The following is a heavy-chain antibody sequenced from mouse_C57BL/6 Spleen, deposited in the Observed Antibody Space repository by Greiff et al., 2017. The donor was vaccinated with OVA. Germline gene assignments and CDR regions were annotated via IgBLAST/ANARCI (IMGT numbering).Heavy chain of an antibody. CDR3: ARSGYYGSSRYYFDY. J-gene: IGHJ2*01. D-gene: IGHD1-1*01. Sequence: VQLQESGAELVRPGTSVKVSCKASGYAFTNYLIEWVKQRPGQGLEWIGVINPGSGGTNYNEKFKGKATLTADKSSSTAYMQRSSLTSEDSAVYFCARSGYYGSSRYYFDYWGQGTTLTVSS. V-gene: IGHV1-54*01. CDR1: GYAFTNYL. CDR2: INPGSGGT.